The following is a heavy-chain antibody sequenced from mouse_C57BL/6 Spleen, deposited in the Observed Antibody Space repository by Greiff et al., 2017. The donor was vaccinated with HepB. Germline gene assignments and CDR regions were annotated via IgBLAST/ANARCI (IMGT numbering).Heavy chain of an antibody. Sequence: VKLMESGPGLVAPSQSLSITCTVSGFSLTSYGVDWVRQSPGKGLEWLGVIWGVGSTNYNSALKSRRSISRDNSKSQVFLKMDSLQTDDTAMYYCASRDYYGSSYPFAYWGQGTLVTVSA. V-gene: IGHV2-6*01. CDR1: GFSLTSYG. J-gene: IGHJ3*01. CDR3: ASRDYYGSSYPFAY. CDR2: IWGVGST. D-gene: IGHD1-1*01.